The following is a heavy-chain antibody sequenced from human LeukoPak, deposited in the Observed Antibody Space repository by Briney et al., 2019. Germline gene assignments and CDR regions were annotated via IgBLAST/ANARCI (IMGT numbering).Heavy chain of an antibody. CDR3: ARNIDVPAANWFDP. CDR2: IYTSGST. D-gene: IGHD2-2*01. J-gene: IGHJ5*02. CDR1: GGSISSYY. Sequence: SETLSLTCTVSGGSISSYYWSWIRQPAGKGLEWIGRIYTSGSTNYNPSLMSRVTMSVDTSKNQFSLKLSSVTAADTAVYYCARNIDVPAANWFDPWGQGTLVTVSS. V-gene: IGHV4-4*07.